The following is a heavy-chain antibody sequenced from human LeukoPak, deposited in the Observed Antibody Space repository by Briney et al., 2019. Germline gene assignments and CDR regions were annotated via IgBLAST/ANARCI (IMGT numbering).Heavy chain of an antibody. CDR3: ASGPLEYSSSSAYHGMDV. CDR2: IIPIFGIA. Sequence: GASVKVSCKASGGTFSSYAISWVRQAPGQGLEWMGRIIPIFGIANYAQKFQGRVTITADKSTSTAYMELSSLRSEDTAVYYCASGPLEYSSSSAYHGMDVWGQGTTVTVSS. CDR1: GGTFSSYA. D-gene: IGHD6-6*01. V-gene: IGHV1-69*04. J-gene: IGHJ6*02.